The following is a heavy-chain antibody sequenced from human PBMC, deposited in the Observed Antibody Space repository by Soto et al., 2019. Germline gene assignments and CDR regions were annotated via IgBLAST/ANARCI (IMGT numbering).Heavy chain of an antibody. CDR1: NGSIGTNY. CDR3: ARHRWTSGYYLVFDS. J-gene: IGHJ4*02. D-gene: IGHD3-3*01. V-gene: IGHV4-59*08. Sequence: QVQLQVSGPGLVKPSETLTLTCTISNGSIGTNYWSWLRQPPGKPLEWIGHIYYSGTTNYNPSLKSRVTFSVDMSKSQFSLKLTSATAADTAVYYCARHRWTSGYYLVFDSWGQGTLVTVSS. CDR2: IYYSGTT.